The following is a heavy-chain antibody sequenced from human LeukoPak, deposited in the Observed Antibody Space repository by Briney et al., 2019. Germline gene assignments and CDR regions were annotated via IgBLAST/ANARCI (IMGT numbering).Heavy chain of an antibody. Sequence: PSETLSLTCTVSGGSISSYYWSWIRQPPGKGLEWIGYIYYSGSTNYNPSLKSRVTISVDTSKNQFSLKLSSVTAADTAVYYCAGTGTTGCYYYYGMDVWGQGTTVTVSS. CDR1: GGSISSYY. V-gene: IGHV4-59*01. D-gene: IGHD1-7*01. CDR3: AGTGTTGCYYYYGMDV. CDR2: IYYSGST. J-gene: IGHJ6*02.